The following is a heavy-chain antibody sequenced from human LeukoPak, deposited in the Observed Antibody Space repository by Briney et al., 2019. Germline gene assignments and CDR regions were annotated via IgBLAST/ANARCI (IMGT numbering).Heavy chain of an antibody. D-gene: IGHD6-13*01. J-gene: IGHJ6*02. Sequence: PSETLSLTCSVSGGSISSYYWSWIRQPPGKGLEWIGYIYYSGSTNYNPSLKSRVTISVDTSKNQFSQKLSSVTAADTAVYYCARVNAAAGTFYYGMDVWGQGATVTVSS. CDR2: IYYSGST. V-gene: IGHV4-59*01. CDR3: ARVNAAAGTFYYGMDV. CDR1: GGSISSYY.